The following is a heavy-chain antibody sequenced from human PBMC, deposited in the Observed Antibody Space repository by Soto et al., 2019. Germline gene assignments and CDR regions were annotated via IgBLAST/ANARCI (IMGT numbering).Heavy chain of an antibody. V-gene: IGHV4-31*03. J-gene: IGHJ4*02. CDR2: IYFRGGT. D-gene: IGHD3-22*01. CDR3: ARSMPGYFGPEHLDH. Sequence: QVLLQESGPGLVKPSQTLSLTCTVSGDSISSGGPYWSWIRQLPGKGLEWIGYIYFRGGTYYNPTLENRLTISLDTSKTQVSLRLSSVTAADTAIYYCARSMPGYFGPEHLDHWGQGTHVAVSS. CDR1: GDSISSGGPY.